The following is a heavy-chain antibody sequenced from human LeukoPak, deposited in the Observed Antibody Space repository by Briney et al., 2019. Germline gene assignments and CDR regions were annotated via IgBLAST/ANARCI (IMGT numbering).Heavy chain of an antibody. J-gene: IGHJ4*02. V-gene: IGHV3-23*01. CDR2: FIGGGPIT. CDR1: GFTFNLFA. D-gene: IGHD2-8*01. CDR3: AKEQRIRHCSEGVCTEGYYFDY. Sequence: GGSLTLSCTGTGFTFNLFAIHWVRQAPGQGLGWVSGFIGGGPITNYADSLKGRFTVSRDRSTNTVFLQMNSLRPEGTALYYCAKEQRIRHCSEGVCTEGYYFDYWGQGTLVTVSS.